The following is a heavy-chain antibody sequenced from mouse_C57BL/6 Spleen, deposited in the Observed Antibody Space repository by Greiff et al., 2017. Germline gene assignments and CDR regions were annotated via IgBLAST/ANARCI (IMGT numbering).Heavy chain of an antibody. J-gene: IGHJ4*01. V-gene: IGHV5-4*03. D-gene: IGHD2-4*01. Sequence: EVMLVESGGGLVKPGGSLKLSCAASGFTFSSYAMSWVRQTPEKRLEWVATISDGGSYTYYPDNVKGRFTISRDNAKNNLYLQMSHLKSEDTAMYYCARGGLRRYAMDYWGQGTSVTVSS. CDR2: ISDGGSYT. CDR3: ARGGLRRYAMDY. CDR1: GFTFSSYA.